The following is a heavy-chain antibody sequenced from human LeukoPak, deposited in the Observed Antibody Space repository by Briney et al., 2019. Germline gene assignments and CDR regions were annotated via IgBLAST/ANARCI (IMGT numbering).Heavy chain of an antibody. Sequence: ASVKVSYKASGYTFTGYYMHWVRQAPGQGLGWMGWINPNSGGTNYAQKFQGRVTMTRDTSISTAYMELSRLRSDDTAVYYCARVMSDITMTVRRWFDPWGQGTLVTVSS. D-gene: IGHD3-22*01. CDR1: GYTFTGYY. V-gene: IGHV1-2*02. J-gene: IGHJ5*02. CDR2: INPNSGGT. CDR3: ARVMSDITMTVRRWFDP.